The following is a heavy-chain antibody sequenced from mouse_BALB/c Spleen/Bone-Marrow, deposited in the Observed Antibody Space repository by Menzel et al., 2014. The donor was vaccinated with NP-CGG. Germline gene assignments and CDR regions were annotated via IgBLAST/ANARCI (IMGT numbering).Heavy chain of an antibody. CDR2: INPANGNT. J-gene: IGHJ2*01. D-gene: IGHD2-1*01. Sequence: EVQLQQSGAELVKPGASVKLSCTASGFNIKDTYMHWVKQRPKQGLEWIGRINPANGNTKFDPKFQGKATITADTSSNTAYLQLSSLTSEDTAVYYCARGNYYFDYWGQGTTLTVSS. CDR3: ARGNYYFDY. V-gene: IGHV14-3*02. CDR1: GFNIKDTY.